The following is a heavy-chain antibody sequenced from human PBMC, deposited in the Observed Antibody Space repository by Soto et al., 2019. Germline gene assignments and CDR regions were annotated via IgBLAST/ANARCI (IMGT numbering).Heavy chain of an antibody. CDR3: ARLVAHDILTGYEHGYYYYGMDV. D-gene: IGHD3-9*01. V-gene: IGHV4-34*01. CDR1: GGSFSGYY. J-gene: IGHJ6*02. Sequence: SETLSLTCAVYGGSFSGYYLSWIRQPPGKGLEWIGEINHSGSTNYNPSLKSRVTISVDTSKNQFSLKASDTAMYYCARLVAHDILTGYEHGYYYYGMDVWGQGTTVTVSS. CDR2: INHSGST.